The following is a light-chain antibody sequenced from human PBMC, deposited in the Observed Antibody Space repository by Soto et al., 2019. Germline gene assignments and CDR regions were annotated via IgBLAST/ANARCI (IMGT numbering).Light chain of an antibody. V-gene: IGKV1-27*01. CDR3: MQALQTPT. Sequence: DIQMTQSPSSLSTSVGDRVTITCRASQGISNYLAWYQQKPGKVPKLLIYAASTLQSGVPSRFSGSGSGTDFTLKISRVEAEDVGVYYCMQALQTPTFGGGTKVDIK. CDR2: AAS. J-gene: IGKJ4*01. CDR1: QGISNY.